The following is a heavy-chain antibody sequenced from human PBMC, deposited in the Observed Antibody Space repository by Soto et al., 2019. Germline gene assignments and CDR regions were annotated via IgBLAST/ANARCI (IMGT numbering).Heavy chain of an antibody. J-gene: IGHJ4*02. Sequence: VGSLRLSCVASGFTFRNHAMTWVRQAPGKGLEWVSGISGSGTMKYYADSVRGHFIISRENAKNTLHLQMDNLRVEDTAVYYCAKEAEENEQVPIPGDNWGQGTLVTVSS. CDR3: AKEAEENEQVPIPGDN. D-gene: IGHD2-2*02. V-gene: IGHV3-23*01. CDR1: GFTFRNHA. CDR2: ISGSGTMK.